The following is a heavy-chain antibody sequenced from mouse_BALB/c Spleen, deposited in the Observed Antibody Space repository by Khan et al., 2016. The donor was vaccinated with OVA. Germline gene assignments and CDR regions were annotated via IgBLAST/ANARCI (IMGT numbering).Heavy chain of an antibody. D-gene: IGHD2-10*01. V-gene: IGHV9-3-1*01. CDR3: ARPPYFSYVLDN. CDR1: GHTFTKFG. J-gene: IGHJ4*01. CDR2: INTYTGEP. Sequence: QIQLVQSGPEVKKPGEPVKISCKASGHTFTKFGMNWVKQAPGKGLKWMGWINTYTGEPTYAYDFNGRFAFSLETSASTAYLQINNLKNEDTATYFCARPPYFSYVLDNWGQGTSVTVSS.